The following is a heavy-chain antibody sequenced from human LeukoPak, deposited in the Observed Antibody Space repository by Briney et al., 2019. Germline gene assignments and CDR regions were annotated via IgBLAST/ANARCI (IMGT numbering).Heavy chain of an antibody. CDR1: GFTFSSFA. V-gene: IGHV3-23*01. Sequence: GGSLTLSCAASGFTFSSFAMSWVRQAPGKGLEWLSGISGSGDSTYYADSVKGRFTVSRDNSKNTLYLQMNSLRADDTAIYYCAKHPRWGGRAFDFWGPGTKVTVSS. CDR2: ISGSGDST. CDR3: AKHPRWGGRAFDF. D-gene: IGHD7-27*01. J-gene: IGHJ3*01.